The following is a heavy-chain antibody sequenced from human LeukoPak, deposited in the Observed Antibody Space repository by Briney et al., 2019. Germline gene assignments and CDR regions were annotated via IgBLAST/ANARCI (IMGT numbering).Heavy chain of an antibody. J-gene: IGHJ4*02. CDR2: IISDGSST. CDR1: GFTFSSYW. Sequence: GPLRLSCAASGFTFSSYWMHWVRQAPGKGLVWVSRIISDGSSTSYADSVKGRFTMSRDNAKNTLYLQMNSLRAEDTAVYYCARGLGYSSVVFDYWGQGTLVTVSS. V-gene: IGHV3-74*01. D-gene: IGHD6-25*01. CDR3: ARGLGYSSVVFDY.